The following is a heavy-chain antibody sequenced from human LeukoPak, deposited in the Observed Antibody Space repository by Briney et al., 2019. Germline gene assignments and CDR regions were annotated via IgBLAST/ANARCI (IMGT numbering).Heavy chain of an antibody. CDR1: GGTFSSYA. V-gene: IGHV1-69*04. Sequence: ASVKVSCKASGGTFSSYAISWVRQAPGQGLERMGRIIPILAIASYVQKFQGRVTITADKSTTTAYMELSSLRSEDTAVYYCARGRLSYYDRSGDYHYYYGMDVWGQGTTVTVSS. CDR3: ARGRLSYYDRSGDYHYYYGMDV. D-gene: IGHD3-22*01. CDR2: IIPILAIA. J-gene: IGHJ6*02.